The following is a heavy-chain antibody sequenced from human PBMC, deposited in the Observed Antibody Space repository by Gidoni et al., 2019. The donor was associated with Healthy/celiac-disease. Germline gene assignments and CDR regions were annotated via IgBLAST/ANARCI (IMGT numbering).Heavy chain of an antibody. CDR1: GYTFTSYY. CDR2: INPIGGST. CDR3: ARDRVAARPKRTGGMDV. Sequence: QVPLVPSGPEVKKPGASVKVSCKASGYTFTSYYMHLVRQAPGQVLEWMGIINPIGGSTSYAQKFQGRVTMTRDTSTSTVYMELSSLRSEDTAVYYCARDRVAARPKRTGGMDVWGQGTTVTVSS. V-gene: IGHV1-46*01. D-gene: IGHD6-6*01. J-gene: IGHJ6*02.